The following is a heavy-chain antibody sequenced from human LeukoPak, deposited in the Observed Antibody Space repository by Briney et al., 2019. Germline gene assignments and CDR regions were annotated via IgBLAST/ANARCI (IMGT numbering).Heavy chain of an antibody. D-gene: IGHD3-3*01. CDR2: TSYDGSNK. Sequence: GGSLRLSCAASGFTFSSYAMSWVHQAPGKGLEWVALTSYDGSNKYYAGSVKGRFSISRDNSKNTLYLQMNSLRAEDTAVYYCAKDLPPDDYFDYWGQGTLVTVSS. CDR3: AKDLPPDDYFDY. CDR1: GFTFSSYA. V-gene: IGHV3-30-3*01. J-gene: IGHJ4*02.